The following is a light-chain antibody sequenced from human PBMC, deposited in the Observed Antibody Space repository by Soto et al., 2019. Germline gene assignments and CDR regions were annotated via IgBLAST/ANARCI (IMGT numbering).Light chain of an antibody. CDR3: SSYTSSSTLLYV. CDR1: SSDVGGYNY. Sequence: QSALTQPASVSGSPGQSITISCTGTSSDVGGYNYVSWYQQHPGKAPKLMIYDVSNRPSGVSNRFSGSKSGNTASLTISGLQAEAEADYYCSSYTSSSTLLYVFGAGTKLTVL. V-gene: IGLV2-14*01. J-gene: IGLJ1*01. CDR2: DVS.